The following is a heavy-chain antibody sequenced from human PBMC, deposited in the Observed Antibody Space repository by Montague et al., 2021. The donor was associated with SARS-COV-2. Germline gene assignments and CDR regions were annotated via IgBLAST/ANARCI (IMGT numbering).Heavy chain of an antibody. J-gene: IGHJ6*02. Sequence: SETLSLTCVVSGGSINSSNWWSWVRQPPGKGLEWIGEIYHWGSTNYNPPLKSRVTISIDKSTNQVSLKLSSLTAAATAVYYCAGFLGFCSGGNCYSSGMDVWGQGTTVTVSS. V-gene: IGHV4-4*02. CDR2: IYHWGST. D-gene: IGHD2-15*01. CDR1: GGSINSSNW. CDR3: AGFLGFCSGGNCYSSGMDV.